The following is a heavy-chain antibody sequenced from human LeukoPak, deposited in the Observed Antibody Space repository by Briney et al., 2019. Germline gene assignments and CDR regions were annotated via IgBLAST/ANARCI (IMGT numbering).Heavy chain of an antibody. CDR2: ISYDGSNK. V-gene: IGHV3-30*03. D-gene: IGHD3-3*01. Sequence: GRSLRLSCAASGFTFSSYGMHWVRQAPGKGLEWVAVISYDGSNKYYADSVKGRFTISRDNSKNTLYLQLTSLRSEDTAVYYCARGKPYDFWSGYSGSIDYWGQGTLVTVSS. J-gene: IGHJ4*02. CDR3: ARGKPYDFWSGYSGSIDY. CDR1: GFTFSSYG.